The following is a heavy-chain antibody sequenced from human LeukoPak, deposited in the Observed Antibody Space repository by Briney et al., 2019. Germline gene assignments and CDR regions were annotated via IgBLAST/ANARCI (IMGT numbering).Heavy chain of an antibody. CDR3: ARDMGSSSSEGWFDP. Sequence: SVKVSCKDSGGTFSSYAISWVRQAPGQGLECMGGIIPIFGTANYAQKFQGRVTITTDESTSTAYMELSSLRSEDTAVYYCARDMGSSSSEGWFDPWGQGTLVTVSS. V-gene: IGHV1-69*05. D-gene: IGHD6-6*01. J-gene: IGHJ5*02. CDR2: IIPIFGTA. CDR1: GGTFSSYA.